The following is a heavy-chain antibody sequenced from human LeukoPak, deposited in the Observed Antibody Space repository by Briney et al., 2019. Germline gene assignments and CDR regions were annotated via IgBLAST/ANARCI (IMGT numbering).Heavy chain of an antibody. CDR2: INSGGST. V-gene: IGHV3-23*01. CDR1: GFTLSTYA. Sequence: GGSLRLSCAASGFTLSTYAMSWVRQAPGKGLEWVSAINSGGSTYYGDSLKGRFTISRDNSKNTLYLQMNSLRADDTAVYYCAKDWPSEWQQLPDYDAFDIWGQGAMVTVSS. CDR3: AKDWPSEWQQLPDYDAFDI. D-gene: IGHD6-13*01. J-gene: IGHJ3*02.